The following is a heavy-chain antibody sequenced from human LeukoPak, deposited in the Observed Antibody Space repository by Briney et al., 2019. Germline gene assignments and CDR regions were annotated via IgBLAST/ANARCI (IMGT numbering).Heavy chain of an antibody. J-gene: IGHJ4*02. V-gene: IGHV1-2*02. D-gene: IGHD3-22*01. CDR3: ARDFTMIVPSFGY. CDR2: INPNSGGT. CDR1: GYTFTSYY. Sequence: ASVKVSCKASGYTFTSYYMHWVRQAPGQGLEWMGWINPNSGGTNYAQKFQGRVTMTRDTSISTAYMELSRLRSDDTAVYYCARDFTMIVPSFGYWGQGTLVTVSS.